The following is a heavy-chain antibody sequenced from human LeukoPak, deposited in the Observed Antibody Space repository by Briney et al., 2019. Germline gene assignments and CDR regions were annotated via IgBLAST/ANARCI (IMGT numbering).Heavy chain of an antibody. Sequence: NPSETLSLTCTVSGGSISSYYWSWIRQPAGKGLEWIGRIYTIGSTNYNPSLKSRVTMSVDTSKNQFSLKLSSVIAADTAVYYCACTATYYDFWSGYSISSYFDYWGQGTLVTVSS. CDR2: IYTIGST. V-gene: IGHV4-4*07. D-gene: IGHD3-3*01. CDR3: ACTATYYDFWSGYSISSYFDY. J-gene: IGHJ4*02. CDR1: GGSISSYY.